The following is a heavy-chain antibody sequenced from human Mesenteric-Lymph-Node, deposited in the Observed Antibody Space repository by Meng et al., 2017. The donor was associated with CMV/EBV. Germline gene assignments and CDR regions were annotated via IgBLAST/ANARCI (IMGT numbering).Heavy chain of an antibody. CDR1: GGSISGGDYY. V-gene: IGHV4-39*07. Sequence: SETLSLTCNVSGGSISGGDYYWGWIRQPPGKGLEWIASIYNTGTTYYSPSLKSRVTISVDTSKNQFSLKLTSVTAADTAVYYCAREARDLRSNYFDYWGQGTLVTVSS. CDR2: IYNTGTT. J-gene: IGHJ4*02. CDR3: AREARDLRSNYFDY. D-gene: IGHD5/OR15-5a*01.